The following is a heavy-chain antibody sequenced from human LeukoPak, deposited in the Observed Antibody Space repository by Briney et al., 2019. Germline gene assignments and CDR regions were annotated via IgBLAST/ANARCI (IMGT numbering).Heavy chain of an antibody. CDR2: INHSGST. V-gene: IGHV4-34*01. CDR3: ARDQTYYYDSSVSYGMDV. CDR1: GGSFSGYY. J-gene: IGHJ6*02. Sequence: PSQTLSLTCAVYGGSFSGYYWSWIRQPPGKGLEWIGEINHSGSTNYNPSLKSRVTISVDTSKNQFSLKLSSVTAADTAVYYCARDQTYYYDSSVSYGMDVWGQGTTVTVSS. D-gene: IGHD3-22*01.